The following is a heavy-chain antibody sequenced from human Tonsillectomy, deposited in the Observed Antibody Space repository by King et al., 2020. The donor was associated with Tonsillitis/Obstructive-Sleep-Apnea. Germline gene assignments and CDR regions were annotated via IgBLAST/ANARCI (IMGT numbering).Heavy chain of an antibody. CDR2: ISSSGSTI. CDR1: GFTFSSYE. D-gene: IGHD3-10*01. CDR3: AGAYYYGSGSYATYFDD. V-gene: IGHV3-48*03. Sequence: VQLVESGGGLVQPGGSLRLSCAASGFTFSSYEMNWVRQAPGKGLEWVSYISSSGSTIYYADSVKGRFTISRDNAKNSLYLQMNSLRAEDTAVYYCAGAYYYGSGSYATYFDDWGQGTLVTVSS. J-gene: IGHJ4*02.